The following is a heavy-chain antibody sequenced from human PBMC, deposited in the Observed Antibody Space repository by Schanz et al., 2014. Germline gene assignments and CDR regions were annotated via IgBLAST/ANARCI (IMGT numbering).Heavy chain of an antibody. D-gene: IGHD3-3*01. CDR1: ELTLSTHA. CDR2: VTTGGGA. Sequence: EVQLVESGGGLVKPGGSLRLSCAGSELTLSTHAMTWVRQAPGKGLEWVSTVTTGGGAFYADSVKGRFTVSRDNSKNMLFLQMNSLRVEDTAIYYCAKNWKDDQKVVRPGWSDGMDVWGQGTTVTVSS. J-gene: IGHJ6*02. V-gene: IGHV3-23*04. CDR3: AKNWKDDQKVVRPGWSDGMDV.